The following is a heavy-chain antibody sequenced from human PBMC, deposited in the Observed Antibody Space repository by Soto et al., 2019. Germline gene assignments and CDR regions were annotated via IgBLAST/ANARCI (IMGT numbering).Heavy chain of an antibody. CDR2: MSFDGSNK. D-gene: IGHD1-1*01. V-gene: IGHV3-30*18. J-gene: IGHJ6*02. Sequence: PGGSLRLSCADSGFTFRSYGMHWVRQAPGKGLEWVALMSFDGSNKYYADSVRGRFTISSDNSKSTLYLQMDILRPEDTAVYYCAKEFGWELQLSHPYYNSGMDVSVQGTMV. CDR1: GFTFRSYG. CDR3: AKEFGWELQLSHPYYNSGMDV.